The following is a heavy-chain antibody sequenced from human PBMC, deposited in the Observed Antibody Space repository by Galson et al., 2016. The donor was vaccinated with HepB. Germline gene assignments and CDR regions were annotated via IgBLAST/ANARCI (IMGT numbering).Heavy chain of an antibody. CDR3: ARDSSGSTFDY. CDR1: RYTFTGYF. V-gene: IGHV1-2*02. D-gene: IGHD3-22*01. CDR2: INPNSGGT. J-gene: IGHJ4*02. Sequence: LVKVSCKASRYTFTGYFMHWVRQAPGQGLEWMGWINPNSGGTNYAQKFQGRVTMTRDTSVSTAYMELSRLRSDDTAVYYCARDSSGSTFDYWGQGTLVTVSS.